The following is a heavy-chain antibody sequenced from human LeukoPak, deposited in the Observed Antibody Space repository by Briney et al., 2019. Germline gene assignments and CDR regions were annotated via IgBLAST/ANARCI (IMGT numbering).Heavy chain of an antibody. CDR1: GFSLNTTGMR. D-gene: IGHD3-22*01. CDR2: IDWDDDK. CDR3: ARIAPSYYYDSSAPLDY. Sequence: SGPTLVKPTRTLTLTCTFSGFSLNTTGMRMGWIRQPPGKALEWLARIDWDDDKFYSTSLKPRLTISKGSSRNQVVLTMTNMDPVDTATYYCARIAPSYYYDSSAPLDYWGQGTLVTVSS. J-gene: IGHJ4*02. V-gene: IGHV2-70*04.